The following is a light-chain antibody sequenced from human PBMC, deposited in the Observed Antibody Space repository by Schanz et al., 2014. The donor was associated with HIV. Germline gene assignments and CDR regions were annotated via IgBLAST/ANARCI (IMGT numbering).Light chain of an antibody. Sequence: QSVLTQPPSVSAAPGQKVTIACSGSAFNIGQNFVSWYQHLPGTAPKLLIYANHERPSEIPDRFSASRTGTSATLAIIGLXXXDEAEYYCATWDATVSAVLFGGGTKLTVL. J-gene: IGLJ2*01. CDR3: ATWDATVSAVL. CDR1: AFNIGQNF. V-gene: IGLV1-51*01. CDR2: ANH.